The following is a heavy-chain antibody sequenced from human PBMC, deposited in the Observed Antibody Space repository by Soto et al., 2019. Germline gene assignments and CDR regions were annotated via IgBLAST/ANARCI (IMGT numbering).Heavy chain of an antibody. D-gene: IGHD3-3*01. J-gene: IGHJ6*02. CDR1: GFTFSSYG. CDR2: ISYDGSNK. V-gene: IGHV3-30*18. Sequence: PGGSLRLSCAASGFTFSSYGMHWVRQAPGKGLEWVAVISYDGSNKYYADSVKGRFTISRDNSKNTLYLQMNSLRAEDTAVYYCAKVRRYYDFWRVYYYYYYGMDVWGQGTTVTVSS. CDR3: AKVRRYYDFWRVYYYYYYGMDV.